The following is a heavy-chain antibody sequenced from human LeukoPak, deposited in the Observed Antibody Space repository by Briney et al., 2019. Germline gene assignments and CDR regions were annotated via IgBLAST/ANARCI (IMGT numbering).Heavy chain of an antibody. CDR1: GGSISNYY. D-gene: IGHD3-10*01. Sequence: SETLSLTCTVSGGSISNYYWSWIRQPPGKGLEWIGYIYYSGSTNYNPSLKSRVTISVDTSKNQFSLKLSSVTAADTAVYYCARQKYGGSGEIDYWGQGTLVTVSS. J-gene: IGHJ4*02. CDR3: ARQKYGGSGEIDY. CDR2: IYYSGST. V-gene: IGHV4-59*08.